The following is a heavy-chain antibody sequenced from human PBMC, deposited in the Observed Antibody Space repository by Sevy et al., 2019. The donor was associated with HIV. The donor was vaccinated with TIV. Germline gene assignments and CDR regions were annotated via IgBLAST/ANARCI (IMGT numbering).Heavy chain of an antibody. CDR1: GYSLSKLS. D-gene: IGHD2-15*01. CDR3: ATVGLGYYSGSSYYQGDWFDP. CDR2: LDPGNGEI. V-gene: IGHV1-24*01. J-gene: IGHJ5*02. Sequence: ASVKVSCKVFGYSLSKLSMHWVRQAPGKGLEWMGSLDPGNGEITYAQTLQGRVTMTEDTSTGTAYMELSSLTSEDTATYYCATVGLGYYSGSSYYQGDWFDPWGQGTLVTVSS.